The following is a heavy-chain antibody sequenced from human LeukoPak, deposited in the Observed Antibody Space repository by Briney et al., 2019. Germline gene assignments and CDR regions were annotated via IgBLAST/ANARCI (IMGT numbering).Heavy chain of an antibody. CDR3: AREDVVLVDAVRYYYYGMDV. CDR1: GYNFISYY. V-gene: IGHV1-46*01. J-gene: IGHJ6*02. CDR2: IITSGGST. D-gene: IGHD2-8*01. Sequence: ASVQVSCKASGYNFISYYLHWVRQPPGQGLAWMGIIITSGGSTSYAQKFQDRVTITRDTSTSTEYMELSSLKSEDTAVYYCAREDVVLVDAVRYYYYGMDVWGQGTTVTVSS.